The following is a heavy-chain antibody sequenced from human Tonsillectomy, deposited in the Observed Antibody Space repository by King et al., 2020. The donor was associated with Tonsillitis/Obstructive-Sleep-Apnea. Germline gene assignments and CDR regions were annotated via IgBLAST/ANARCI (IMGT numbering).Heavy chain of an antibody. J-gene: IGHJ4*02. CDR3: TRARTSNDFWSGYDLDY. V-gene: IGHV3-49*04. Sequence: VQLVESGGGLVQPGRSLRLSCKASGFTFGDYAMSWVRQAPGKGLEWVSLIRSKAYGGTTDYAASVKGRFTITRDDSKSIAYLQMNSLKTEDTAVYYCTRARTSNDFWSGYDLDYWRQGTLVTVSS. D-gene: IGHD3-3*01. CDR2: IRSKAYGGTT. CDR1: GFTFGDYA.